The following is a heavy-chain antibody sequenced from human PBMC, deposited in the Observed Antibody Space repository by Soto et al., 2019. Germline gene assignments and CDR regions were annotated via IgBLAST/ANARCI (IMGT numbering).Heavy chain of an antibody. J-gene: IGHJ5*02. CDR3: AHSQPRIWSGYPNWFDP. D-gene: IGHD3-3*01. CDR2: IYWDDDK. CDR1: GFSLSTSGVG. V-gene: IGHV2-5*02. Sequence: SGPTLVKPTQTLTLTCTFSGFSLSTSGVGVGWIRQPPGKALEWLALIYWDDDKRYSPSLKSRLTITKDTSKNQVVLTMTNMDPVDTATYYCAHSQPRIWSGYPNWFDPWGQGTLVTVSS.